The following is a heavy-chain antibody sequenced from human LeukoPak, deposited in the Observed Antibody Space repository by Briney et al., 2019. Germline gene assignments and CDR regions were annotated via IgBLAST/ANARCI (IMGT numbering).Heavy chain of an antibody. J-gene: IGHJ5*02. CDR1: GGSISSYY. CDR3: ARGGGTMIRGVSGNWFDP. CDR2: IYYTGST. Sequence: PSETLSLTCTVSGGSISSYYWSWIRQPPGKGLEWIGYIYYTGSTNYNPSLKSRVTISVDTFKNQFSLKLSSVTAADTAVYYCARGGGTMIRGVSGNWFDPWGQGTLVTVSS. V-gene: IGHV4-59*01. D-gene: IGHD3-10*01.